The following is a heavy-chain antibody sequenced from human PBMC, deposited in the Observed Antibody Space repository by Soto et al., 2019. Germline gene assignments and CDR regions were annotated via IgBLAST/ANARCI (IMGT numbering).Heavy chain of an antibody. CDR2: IHYSGTT. D-gene: IGHD6-13*01. Sequence: PSETLSLTCSVSGDSISSGDYYWSWIRQPPGKGLEWIAYIHYSGTTNDNPSLKSRVTISVDKSKNQFSLKLSSVTAADTAVYYCARGAAAGISRYAWFDPWGQGTLVTVSS. CDR3: ARGAAAGISRYAWFDP. V-gene: IGHV4-30-4*01. CDR1: GDSISSGDYY. J-gene: IGHJ5*02.